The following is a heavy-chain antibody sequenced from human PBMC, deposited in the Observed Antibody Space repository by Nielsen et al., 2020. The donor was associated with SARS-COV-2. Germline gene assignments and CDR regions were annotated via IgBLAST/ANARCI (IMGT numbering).Heavy chain of an antibody. CDR1: GFTFSSYA. J-gene: IGHJ4*02. Sequence: GESLKISCAASGFTFSSYAMHWVRQAPGKGLEWVAVISYDGSNKYYADSVKGRFTISRDNSKNTLYLQMNSLRAEDTAMYYCARGGGGSYSYFDYWGQGTLVTVSS. CDR2: ISYDGSNK. V-gene: IGHV3-30-3*01. D-gene: IGHD1-26*01. CDR3: ARGGGGSYSYFDY.